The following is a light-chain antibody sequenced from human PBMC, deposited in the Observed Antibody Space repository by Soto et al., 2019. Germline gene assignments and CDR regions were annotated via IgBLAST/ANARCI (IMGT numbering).Light chain of an antibody. Sequence: DIQMTQSPSTLSASLGARVTITCRASRNIERWLSWYQQKPGKDPRLLIYDASTLVTGVPSRFSGGGSGTEFTLTISSIQPDDNATYYCQHCDTYWAFGQGTKVEVE. V-gene: IGKV1-5*01. J-gene: IGKJ1*01. CDR1: RNIERW. CDR3: QHCDTYWA. CDR2: DAS.